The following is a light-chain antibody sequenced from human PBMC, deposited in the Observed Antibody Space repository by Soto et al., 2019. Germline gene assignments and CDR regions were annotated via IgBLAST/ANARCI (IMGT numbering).Light chain of an antibody. V-gene: IGLV6-57*04. J-gene: IGLJ3*02. Sequence: NFMLTQPHSVSESPGKTVTISCTRSSGSIASNYVQWYQQRPGSAPTTVIYEDKQRPSGVPDRFSGSIDSSSNSASLTISGLKTEDEADYYCQSYDSSDWVFGGGTKLTV. CDR1: SGSIASNY. CDR3: QSYDSSDWV. CDR2: EDK.